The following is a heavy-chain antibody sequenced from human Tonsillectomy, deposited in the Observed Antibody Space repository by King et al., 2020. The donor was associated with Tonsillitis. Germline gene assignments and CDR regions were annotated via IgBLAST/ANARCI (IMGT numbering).Heavy chain of an antibody. CDR1: GFTFGYAW. Sequence: VQLVESGGGLVKPGGALRRSCAAFGFTFGYAWMNWGRQAPGKGLEWVGRVRRKIDGETTNYDAPVKGSFTISREDSKTTLYLQMNSPTTEDTAVYYCTTDSSNIRCLGWGWFDIW. D-gene: IGHD2-2*01. CDR2: VRRKIDGETT. V-gene: IGHV3-15*01. CDR3: TTDSSNIRCLGWGWFDI. J-gene: IGHJ3*02.